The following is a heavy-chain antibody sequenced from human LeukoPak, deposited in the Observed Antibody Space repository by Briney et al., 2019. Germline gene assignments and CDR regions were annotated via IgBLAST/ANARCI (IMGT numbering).Heavy chain of an antibody. CDR1: GFTFGDYA. D-gene: IGHD2-2*01. CDR3: TREYCSSTSCYVGMDV. Sequence: GGSLRLSCTASGFTFGDYAMSWLRQAPGKGLEWVGFIRSKAYGGTTEYAACVKGRFTISRDDSKSIAYLQMNSLKTEDTAVYYCTREYCSSTSCYVGMDVWGQGTTVTVSS. V-gene: IGHV3-49*03. CDR2: IRSKAYGGTT. J-gene: IGHJ6*02.